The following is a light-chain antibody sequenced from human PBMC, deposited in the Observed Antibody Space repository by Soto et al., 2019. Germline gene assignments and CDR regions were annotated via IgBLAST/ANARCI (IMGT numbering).Light chain of an antibody. CDR3: QQYNDYPLT. Sequence: DIQMTQSPSTLSASVGDRVTITCWASQSISSWLAWYQQKPGKAPKLLMYKASNLESGVPSRFSGSGSGTEFTLTISSLQPDYFATYHCQQYNDYPLTFGGGTKVEIK. V-gene: IGKV1-5*03. CDR1: QSISSW. J-gene: IGKJ4*01. CDR2: KAS.